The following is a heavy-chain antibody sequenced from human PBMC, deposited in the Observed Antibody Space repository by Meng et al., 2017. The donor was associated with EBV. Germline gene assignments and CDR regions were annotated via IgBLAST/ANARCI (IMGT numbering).Heavy chain of an antibody. CDR1: GFTFSNYG. CDR3: AKDLSGRFDP. CDR2: IPSDASHNK. J-gene: IGHJ5*02. D-gene: IGHD1-14*01. V-gene: IGHV3-30*18. Sequence: QGNLVESGGGVVQPGRSLRLSCAASGFTFSNYGFHWVRQAPGKGPEWVAIIPSDASHNKYYADSVKGRFTISRDNSKNTLYLQMNSLRTEDTAVYYCAKDLSGRFDPWGQGTLVTVSS.